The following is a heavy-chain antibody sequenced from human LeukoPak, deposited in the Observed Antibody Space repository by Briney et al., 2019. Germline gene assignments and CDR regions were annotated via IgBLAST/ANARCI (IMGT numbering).Heavy chain of an antibody. V-gene: IGHV4-59*11. Sequence: SETLSLNCTVSGGSFTNHFWNWIRQPPGKGLEWIGEISGNGNTRYNPSLSSRVTISVDTSKNQFSLRLNSVTAADTAVYYCARDPGGTGTSDFDFWGQGTLVTVSS. CDR3: ARDPGGTGTSDFDF. D-gene: IGHD1-7*01. J-gene: IGHJ4*02. CDR1: GGSFTNHF. CDR2: ISGNGNT.